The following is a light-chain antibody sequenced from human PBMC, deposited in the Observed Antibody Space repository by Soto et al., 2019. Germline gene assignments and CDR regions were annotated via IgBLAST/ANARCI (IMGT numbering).Light chain of an antibody. CDR1: QSVTSTY. V-gene: IGKV3-20*01. CDR3: QYYGSSPPTT. CDR2: GAS. J-gene: IGKJ2*01. Sequence: EFVFTQSPGTLSLSPGERAILSCRASQSVTSTYIAWYQQKPGQAPRLLIYGASSRATGIPDRFSGSGSGTDFTLTISRLEAEDFAVYYCQYYGSSPPTTFGQGTKVDIK.